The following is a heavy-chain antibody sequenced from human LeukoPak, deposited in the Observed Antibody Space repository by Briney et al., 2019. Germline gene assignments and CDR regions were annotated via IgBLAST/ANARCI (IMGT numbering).Heavy chain of an antibody. V-gene: IGHV3-15*05. CDR2: IKSKTDGGTT. J-gene: IGHJ5*02. CDR3: VKDYGASWSNWFDP. CDR1: GFTFSNAW. Sequence: GGSLRLSCAASGFTFSNAWMSWVRQAPGKGLEWVGRIKSKTDGGTTDYAAPVKGRFTISRDNSKNTLYLQTSSLRAEDTAVYYCVKDYGASWSNWFDPRGQGTLVTVSS. D-gene: IGHD6-13*01.